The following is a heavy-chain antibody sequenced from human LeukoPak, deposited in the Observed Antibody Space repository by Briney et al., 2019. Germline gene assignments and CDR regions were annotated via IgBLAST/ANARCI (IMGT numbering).Heavy chain of an antibody. CDR1: GFTFSSYG. D-gene: IGHD1-26*01. Sequence: PGRSLRLSCAASGFTFSSYGMHWVLQAPGKGLEGVADIWYDGSNKYYADSVKGRFTISRDNSKNTLYLQMNSLRAADTAVYYCPRNAMGATVYFDFGCWGTLATVTS. CDR2: IWYDGSNK. J-gene: IGHJ4*02. CDR3: PRNAMGATVYFDF. V-gene: IGHV3-33*01.